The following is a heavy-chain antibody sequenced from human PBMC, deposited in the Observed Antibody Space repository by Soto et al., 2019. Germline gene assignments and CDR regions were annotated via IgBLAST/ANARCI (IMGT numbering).Heavy chain of an antibody. J-gene: IGHJ4*02. CDR3: ARNDEGGSRL. CDR2: ISYERSNK. Sequence: PGGSLKLSLAASGLNFSSYFLHWVRQAPGKGPEWVAAISYERSNKNYADSVTGRFTISRDNAKNSLYLEMSSLRVEDTAVYFCARNDEGGSRLWGQGTLVTVSS. V-gene: IGHV3-30*03. D-gene: IGHD2-2*01. CDR1: GLNFSSYF.